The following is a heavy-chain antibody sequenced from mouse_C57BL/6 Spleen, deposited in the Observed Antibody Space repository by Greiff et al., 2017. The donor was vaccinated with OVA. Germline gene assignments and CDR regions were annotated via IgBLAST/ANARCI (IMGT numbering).Heavy chain of an antibody. Sequence: VQLQQSGAELVRPGASVTLSCKASGYTFTDYEMHWVKQTPVHGLEWIGAIDPETGGTAYNQKFKGKAILTADKSSSTAYMELRSLTSEDSAVYYCTRDYYGSSHDYWGQGTSVTVSS. V-gene: IGHV1-15*01. D-gene: IGHD1-1*01. CDR1: GYTFTDYE. CDR3: TRDYYGSSHDY. J-gene: IGHJ4*01. CDR2: IDPETGGT.